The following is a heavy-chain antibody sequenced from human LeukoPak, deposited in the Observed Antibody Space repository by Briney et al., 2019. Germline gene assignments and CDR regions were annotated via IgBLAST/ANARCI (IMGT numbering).Heavy chain of an antibody. CDR3: ARHGRMGTINPSD. CDR1: GGSISNSSYY. D-gene: IGHD5-24*01. V-gene: IGHV4-39*01. CDR2: MYYSAST. Sequence: SETLSLTCTVSGGSISNSSYYWGWIRQPPGKGLEWIGSMYYSASTYYNPSLKSRATISVDTTNNQFSLKLISVTAAEPAVYYCARHGRMGTINPSDCGEGTLVTVSS. J-gene: IGHJ4*02.